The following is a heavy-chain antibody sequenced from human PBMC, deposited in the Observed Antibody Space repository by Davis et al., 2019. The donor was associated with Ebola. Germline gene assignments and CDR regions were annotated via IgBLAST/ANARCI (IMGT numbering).Heavy chain of an antibody. D-gene: IGHD6-6*01. CDR1: GFTFSSYE. Sequence: GESLKISCAASGFTFSSYEMNWVRQAPGKGLEWVSVLYSRGTTYYADSVKGRFAVSRDNSKNTLYLQMNSLRAEDTAVYYCARYLTSSSLDAWGPGTTVTVSS. CDR3: ARYLTSSSLDA. J-gene: IGHJ6*02. V-gene: IGHV3-53*01. CDR2: LYSRGTT.